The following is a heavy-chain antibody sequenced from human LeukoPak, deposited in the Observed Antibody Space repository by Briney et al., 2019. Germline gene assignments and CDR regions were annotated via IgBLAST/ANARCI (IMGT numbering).Heavy chain of an antibody. CDR2: FYPGGST. CDR1: GGSISSYY. V-gene: IGHV4-4*07. Sequence: TSETLSLTCTVSGGSISSYYWSWIRQPAGKGLEWIGRFYPGGSTNYNPSLKSRVTMSVDTSKNQFSLKLSSVTAADTAVYYCARETGTTVYRFGWLDPWGQGTLVTVSS. J-gene: IGHJ5*02. CDR3: ARETGTTVYRFGWLDP. D-gene: IGHD4-17*01.